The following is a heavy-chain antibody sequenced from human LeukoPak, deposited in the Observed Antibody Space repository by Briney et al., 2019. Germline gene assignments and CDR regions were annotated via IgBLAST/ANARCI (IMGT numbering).Heavy chain of an antibody. CDR3: ARDVGGVGASPLYYLDY. CDR1: GYTFTGYY. J-gene: IGHJ4*02. D-gene: IGHD1-26*01. Sequence: GASVRVSCKASGYTFTGYYMHWVRQAPGQGLEWMGRINPNSGGTNYAQKFQGRVTMTRDTSISTAYMELSRLRSDDTAVYYCARDVGGVGASPLYYLDYWGQGTLVTVSS. V-gene: IGHV1-2*06. CDR2: INPNSGGT.